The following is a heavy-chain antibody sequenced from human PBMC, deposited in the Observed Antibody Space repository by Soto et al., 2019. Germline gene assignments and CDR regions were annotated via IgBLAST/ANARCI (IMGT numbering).Heavy chain of an antibody. CDR1: GGSISSGGYY. CDR2: IYYSGST. V-gene: IGHV4-31*03. D-gene: IGHD3-3*01. Sequence: SETLSLTCTVSGGSISSGGYYWSWIRQHPGKGPEWIGYIYYSGSTYYNPSLKSRVTISVDTSKNQFSLKLSPVTAADTAVYYCARARFLEWFPYYYYGMDVWGQGTTVTVSS. CDR3: ARARFLEWFPYYYYGMDV. J-gene: IGHJ6*02.